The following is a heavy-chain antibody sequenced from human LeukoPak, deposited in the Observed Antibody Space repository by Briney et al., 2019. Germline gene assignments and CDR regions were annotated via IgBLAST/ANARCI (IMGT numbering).Heavy chain of an antibody. D-gene: IGHD2-2*01. J-gene: IGHJ6*03. V-gene: IGHV1-69*01. Sequence: SVKVSCKASGGTFSRYAIRWVRQAPGQGLEWMGGIIPIFGTANYAQKFQGRVTITADESTSTAYMELSSLRSEDTAVYYCASQSHHCSSTSCYMDVWGKGTTVTVSS. CDR1: GGTFSRYA. CDR3: ASQSHHCSSTSCYMDV. CDR2: IIPIFGTA.